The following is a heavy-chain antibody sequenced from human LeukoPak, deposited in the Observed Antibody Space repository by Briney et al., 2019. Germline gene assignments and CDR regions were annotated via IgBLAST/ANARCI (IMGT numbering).Heavy chain of an antibody. D-gene: IGHD2-2*01. CDR3: ARGVGTSQGEGWFDP. CDR2: IIPIFGTA. CDR1: GGTFSSYA. J-gene: IGHJ5*02. V-gene: IGHV1-69*13. Sequence: GASVKVSCKASGGTFSSYAISWVRQAPGQGLEWMGGIIPIFGTANYAQEFQGRVTITADESTSTAYMELSSLRSEDTAVYYCARGVGTSQGEGWFDPWGQGTLVTVSS.